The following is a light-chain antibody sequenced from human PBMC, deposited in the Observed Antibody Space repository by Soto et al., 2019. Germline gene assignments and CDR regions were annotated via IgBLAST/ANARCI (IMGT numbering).Light chain of an antibody. J-gene: IGLJ3*02. CDR1: SSDLGGLNY. CDR3: SSYATVPSPQWV. V-gene: IGLV2-14*01. Sequence: QSALTQPASVSGSPGQSITIPCSGRSSDLGGLNYVSWYQQHPGKVPKLIIYKVDNRPSGIADRFSASKYGNTASLTISGLQAEDEAHYYCSSYATVPSPQWVFAGGTKLTVL. CDR2: KVD.